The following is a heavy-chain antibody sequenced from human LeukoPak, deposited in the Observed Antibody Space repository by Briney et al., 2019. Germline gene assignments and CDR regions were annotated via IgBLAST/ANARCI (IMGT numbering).Heavy chain of an antibody. J-gene: IGHJ4*02. Sequence: PSETLSLTCAVYGGSSSGYYWSWIRQPPGKGLEWIGEINHSGSTNYNPSLKSRVTISVDTSKNQFSLKLSSVTAADTAVYYCARGLARSVQLWLQDYWGQGTLVTVSS. CDR3: ARGLARSVQLWLQDY. CDR2: INHSGST. V-gene: IGHV4-34*01. CDR1: GGSSSGYY. D-gene: IGHD5-18*01.